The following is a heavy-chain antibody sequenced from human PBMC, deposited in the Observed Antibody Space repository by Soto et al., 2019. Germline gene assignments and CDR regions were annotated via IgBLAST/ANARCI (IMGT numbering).Heavy chain of an antibody. Sequence: GGSLRLSCAASGFTFSSYWMSWVRQAPGKGLEWVANIKQDGSEKYYVDSVKGRFTISRANAKNSLYLQMNSLRAEDTAVYYCARALIAARLSYYYGMDVWGQGTTVTVSS. J-gene: IGHJ6*02. CDR1: GFTFSSYW. D-gene: IGHD6-6*01. CDR2: IKQDGSEK. CDR3: ARALIAARLSYYYGMDV. V-gene: IGHV3-7*05.